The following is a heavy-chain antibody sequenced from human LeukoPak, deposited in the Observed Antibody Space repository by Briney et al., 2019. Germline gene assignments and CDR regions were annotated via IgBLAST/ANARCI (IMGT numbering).Heavy chain of an antibody. Sequence: SETLSLTCAVYGRSFRDYYWSWIRQPPGKGLEWIGEINHSGSTNYNPSLKSRVTISLDTSKNQFSLTLTSVTAADTAVYYCAKAPYLSSGSWGQGILVAVSS. D-gene: IGHD3-22*01. V-gene: IGHV4-34*01. CDR2: INHSGST. CDR3: AKAPYLSSGS. J-gene: IGHJ3*01. CDR1: GRSFRDYY.